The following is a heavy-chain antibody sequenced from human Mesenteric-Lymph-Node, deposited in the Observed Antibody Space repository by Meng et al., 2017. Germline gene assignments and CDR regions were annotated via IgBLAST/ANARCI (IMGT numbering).Heavy chain of an antibody. J-gene: IGHJ4*02. D-gene: IGHD6-25*01. CDR3: ARDSEAADY. CDR1: GDTFTRYS. V-gene: IGHV7-4-1*02. CDR2: INTNTGNP. Sequence: QVQLVQSGFELKKPGASVRVSCKASGDTFTRYSTNWLRQAPGQGLEWMGWINTNTGNPTSAQGFTGRFLFSLDTSVSTAYLQISSLKAEDTAVYYCARDSEAADYWGQGTLVTVSS.